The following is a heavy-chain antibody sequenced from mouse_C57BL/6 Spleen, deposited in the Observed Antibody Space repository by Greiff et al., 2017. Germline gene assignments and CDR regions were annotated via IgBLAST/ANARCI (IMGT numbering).Heavy chain of an antibody. CDR1: GYTFTDYY. D-gene: IGHD2-3*01. CDR2: INPYNGGT. J-gene: IGHJ4*01. CDR3: ASALYDYYARAY. Sequence: VQLQQSGPVLVKPGASVKMSCKASGYTFTDYYMNWVKQSHGKSLEWIGVINPYNGGTSYNQKFKGKATLTVDKSSSTAYMELNSLTSEDSAVYYCASALYDYYARAYWGQGTSVTVAS. V-gene: IGHV1-19*01.